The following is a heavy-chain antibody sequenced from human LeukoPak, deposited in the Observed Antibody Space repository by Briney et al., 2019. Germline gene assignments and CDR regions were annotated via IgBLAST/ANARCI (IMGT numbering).Heavy chain of an antibody. CDR3: ARTSVAAAISPYYFDY. CDR1: GFTFSSYS. V-gene: IGHV3-21*01. CDR2: ISSISNYR. Sequence: PGGSLRLSCAASGFTFSSYSMNWVRQAPGKGLEWVSFISSISNYRYYADSVKGRFTISRDNAKNSLYLQMASLRAEDTAVYYCARTSVAAAISPYYFDYWGQGTLVTVSS. D-gene: IGHD2-2*02. J-gene: IGHJ4*02.